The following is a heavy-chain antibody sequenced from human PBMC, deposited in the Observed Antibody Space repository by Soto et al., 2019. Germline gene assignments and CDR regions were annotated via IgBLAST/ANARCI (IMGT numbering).Heavy chain of an antibody. V-gene: IGHV3-30-3*01. CDR3: ARDSRPTFSRGWYKELSTAIDY. D-gene: IGHD6-19*01. CDR2: ISYDGSNK. J-gene: IGHJ4*02. Sequence: GGSLRLSCASSGFTFSSYAMRLVRQAPGKGLERVAVISYDGSNKYYADSVEGRLTISRANSNNTLYLQMTSLPADPSPGAYRARDSRPTFSRGWYKELSTAIDYWGQGTLVAVSS. CDR1: GFTFSSYA.